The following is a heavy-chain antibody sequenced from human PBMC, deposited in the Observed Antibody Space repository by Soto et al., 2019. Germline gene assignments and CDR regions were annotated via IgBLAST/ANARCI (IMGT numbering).Heavy chain of an antibody. J-gene: IGHJ3*02. CDR3: AKDRGYSGYHLFLHAFDI. CDR1: GFTFDDYA. Sequence: EVQLVESGGGLVQPGRSLRLSCAASGFTFDDYAMHWVRQAPGKGLEWVSGISWNSGSIGSADSVKGRFTISRDNAKFSMYLQMNSLRAEDTALSYCAKDRGYSGYHLFLHAFDIWGQGTMVSVSS. CDR2: ISWNSGSI. V-gene: IGHV3-9*01. D-gene: IGHD5-12*01.